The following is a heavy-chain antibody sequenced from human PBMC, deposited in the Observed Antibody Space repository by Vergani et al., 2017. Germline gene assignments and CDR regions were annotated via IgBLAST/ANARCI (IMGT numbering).Heavy chain of an antibody. CDR3: ATQIPPHIVVAADDAFDI. J-gene: IGHJ3*02. Sequence: QVQLQESGPGLVKPSETLSLTCAVSGYSISSGYYWGWIRQPPGKGLEWIGSIYHSGSTYYNPSLKSRVTISVDTSKNQFSLKLSAVTAADTAVYYCATQIPPHIVVAADDAFDIWGQGTMVTVSS. CDR2: IYHSGST. D-gene: IGHD2-21*01. CDR1: GYSISSGYY. V-gene: IGHV4-38-2*01.